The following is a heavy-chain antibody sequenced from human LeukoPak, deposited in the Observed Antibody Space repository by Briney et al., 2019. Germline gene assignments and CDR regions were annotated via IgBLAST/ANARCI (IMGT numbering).Heavy chain of an antibody. J-gene: IGHJ4*02. CDR3: ARDGSGIGRFDY. Sequence: SVEVSCKASGGTFSSYAISWVRQAPGQGLEWMGGIIPIFGTANYAQKFQGRVTITTDESTSTAYMELSSLRSEDTAVYYCARDGSGIGRFDYWGQGTLVTVSS. CDR1: GGTFSSYA. V-gene: IGHV1-69*05. D-gene: IGHD3-10*01. CDR2: IIPIFGTA.